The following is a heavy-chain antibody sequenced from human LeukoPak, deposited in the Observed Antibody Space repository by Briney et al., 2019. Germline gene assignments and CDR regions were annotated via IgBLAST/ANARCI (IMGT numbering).Heavy chain of an antibody. Sequence: GGSLRLSCAASGFTFSSYWMHWVRQAPGKGLVWVSRINSDGSSTSYADSVKGRFTISRDNAKNTLYLQMNGLRAEDTAVYYCARAYYDFWSGYYGEPYYFDYWGQGTLVTVSS. D-gene: IGHD3-3*01. J-gene: IGHJ4*02. CDR1: GFTFSSYW. CDR3: ARAYYDFWSGYYGEPYYFDY. CDR2: INSDGSST. V-gene: IGHV3-74*01.